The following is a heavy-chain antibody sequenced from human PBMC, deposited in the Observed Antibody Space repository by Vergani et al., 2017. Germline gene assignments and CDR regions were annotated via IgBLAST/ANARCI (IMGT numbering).Heavy chain of an antibody. V-gene: IGHV4-34*01. CDR3: ARAVRYCSSTSCYFNYYYYMDV. Sequence: QVQLQQWGAGLLKPSETLSLTCAVYGGSFSGYYWSWIRQPPGKGLEWIGEINHSGSTNYNPSLKSRVTISVDTSKNQFYLKLSSVTAADTAVYYCARAVRYCSSTSCYFNYYYYMDVWGKGTTVTVSS. J-gene: IGHJ6*03. CDR2: INHSGST. CDR1: GGSFSGYY. D-gene: IGHD2-2*01.